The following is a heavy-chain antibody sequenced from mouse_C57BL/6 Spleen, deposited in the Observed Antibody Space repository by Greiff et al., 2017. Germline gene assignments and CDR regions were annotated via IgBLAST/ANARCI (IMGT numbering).Heavy chain of an antibody. CDR3: ARGDGNYYAMDD. CDR1: GYAFTNYL. CDR2: INPGSGGT. J-gene: IGHJ4*01. Sequence: VQLQQSGAELVRPGTSVKVSCKASGYAFTNYLIEWVKQRPGQGLEWIGVINPGSGGTKYNEKFKGKATLTADKSSSTAYMQLRSLTSEDSAVYFCARGDGNYYAMDDWGQGTSVTVSS. V-gene: IGHV1-54*01. D-gene: IGHD2-1*01.